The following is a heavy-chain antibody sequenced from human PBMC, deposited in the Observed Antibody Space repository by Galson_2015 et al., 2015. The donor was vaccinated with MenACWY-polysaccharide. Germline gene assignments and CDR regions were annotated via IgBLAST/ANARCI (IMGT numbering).Heavy chain of an antibody. CDR1: GFTFNIYV. CDR3: ARSDYCSGDNCLRKYYYYYMDV. D-gene: IGHD2-15*01. V-gene: IGHV3-30*04. CDR2: ISYDGSEK. J-gene: IGHJ6*03. Sequence: SLRLSCAASGFTFNIYVMHWVRQTPGKGLEWVAMISYDGSEKNYADSVKGRFTISRDNSKSTLYLQMNSLRPEDAAVYYCARSDYCSGDNCLRKYYYYYMDVWGKGATVTVSS.